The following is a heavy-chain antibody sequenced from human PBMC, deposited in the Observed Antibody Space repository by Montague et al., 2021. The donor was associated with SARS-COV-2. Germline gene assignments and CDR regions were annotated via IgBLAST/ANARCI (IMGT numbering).Heavy chain of an antibody. V-gene: IGHV4-59*01. D-gene: IGHD6-13*01. J-gene: IGHJ3*02. CDR2: ICNSGST. CDR1: GGSISRYS. Sequence: SETLSLTCTVSGGSISRYSWTWIRQPPGKGLEWIGYICNSGSTNXNPSLTSRVTISVDTSKNQFSLKLSSVAAADTAAYYCARVGRGSSWYEVAFDIWGQGTMVTVSS. CDR3: ARVGRGSSWYEVAFDI.